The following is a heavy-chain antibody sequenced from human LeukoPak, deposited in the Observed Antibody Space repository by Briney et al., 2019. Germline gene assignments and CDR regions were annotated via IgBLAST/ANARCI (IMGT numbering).Heavy chain of an antibody. CDR3: AREEDYYYYMDV. CDR1: GGSISSGSYY. Sequence: SQTLSLTCTVSGGSISSGSYYWSWIRQPAGKGLEWIGRIYTSGSTNYNPSLKSRVTISVDTSKNQFSLKLSSVTAADAAVYYCAREEDYYYYMDVWGKGTTVTVSS. J-gene: IGHJ6*03. CDR2: IYTSGST. V-gene: IGHV4-61*02.